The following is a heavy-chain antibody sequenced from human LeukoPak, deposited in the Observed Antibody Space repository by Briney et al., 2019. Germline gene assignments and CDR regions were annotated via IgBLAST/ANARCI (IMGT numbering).Heavy chain of an antibody. CDR2: INSDGSWT. CDR3: ARGGIVGATKRLVLDY. D-gene: IGHD1-26*01. V-gene: IGHV3-74*01. CDR1: GNYW. J-gene: IGHJ4*02. Sequence: GGSLRLSCAASGNYWMHWVRQVPGKGLVWVSHINSDGSWTSYADSVKGRFTISKDNAKNTVYLQMNSLRAEDTAVYYCARGGIVGATKRLVLDYWGQGTLVTVSS.